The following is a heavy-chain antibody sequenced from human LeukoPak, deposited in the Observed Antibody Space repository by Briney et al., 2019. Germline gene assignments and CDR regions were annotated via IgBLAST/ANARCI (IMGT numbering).Heavy chain of an antibody. CDR2: IQAKAYGGAT. CDR1: GFTFGDYA. J-gene: IGHJ4*02. V-gene: IGHV3-49*04. D-gene: IGHD2-2*01. CDR3: TRAPHPRCSSSGCYLDY. Sequence: GGSLRLSCSTSGFTFGDYAMSWVRQAPGKGLEWVGFIQAKAYGGATKYATSVNGRFSISRDDSQSIANLQMNDLKTEDTAVYYCTRAPHPRCSSSGCYLDYWGQGTLVTVSS.